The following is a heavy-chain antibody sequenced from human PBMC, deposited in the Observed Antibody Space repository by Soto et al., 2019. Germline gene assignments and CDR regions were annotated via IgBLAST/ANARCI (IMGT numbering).Heavy chain of an antibody. CDR2: ISGSGGSA. CDR3: GKAMEGIVVVPAAIGY. D-gene: IGHD2-2*02. V-gene: IGHV3-23*01. J-gene: IGHJ4*02. Sequence: EVKLLESGGGLVQPGGSLRLSCAASGFTFSTYAMSWVRQAPGKGLEWVSAISGSGGSAYYADSVKGRFTISRDNSKNTLYLQMNSLRGEDTAVYYCGKAMEGIVVVPAAIGYWGQGTLVTVSS. CDR1: GFTFSTYA.